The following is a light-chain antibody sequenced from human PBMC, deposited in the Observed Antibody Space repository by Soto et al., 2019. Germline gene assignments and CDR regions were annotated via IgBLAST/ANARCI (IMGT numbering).Light chain of an antibody. CDR3: QQYGGSPQT. CDR2: GAS. J-gene: IGKJ1*01. V-gene: IGKV3-20*01. Sequence: EIVLTQSPGTLSLSPGERATLSCRASQSVSSSYVAWYQQKPGQAPRLLIFGASSRATGIPDRFSGSGSGTDFTLTISRLEPEDFAVYYCQQYGGSPQTFGQGTKVDIK. CDR1: QSVSSSY.